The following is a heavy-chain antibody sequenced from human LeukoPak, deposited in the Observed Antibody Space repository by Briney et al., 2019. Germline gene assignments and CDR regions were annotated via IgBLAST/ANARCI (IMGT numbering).Heavy chain of an antibody. CDR1: GFTFSTHS. D-gene: IGHD4-23*01. J-gene: IGHJ4*02. CDR3: AKVLGGLWPGIDY. V-gene: IGHV3-74*01. CDR2: INSDGSST. Sequence: GGSLRLSCTASGFTFSTHSMHWVRQAPGKGPVWVSRINSDGSSTRYADSVTGRFPISRDNAKNTVYLQMNSLRAEDTAVYYCAKVLGGLWPGIDYWGQGTVVTVSS.